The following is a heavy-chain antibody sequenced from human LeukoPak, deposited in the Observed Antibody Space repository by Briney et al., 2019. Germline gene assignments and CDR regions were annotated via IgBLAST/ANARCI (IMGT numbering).Heavy chain of an antibody. D-gene: IGHD1/OR15-1a*01. CDR2: ISRSATAT. V-gene: IGHV3-48*03. CDR3: ARGNPNRNALDL. Sequence: GGSLRLSCVASGFIFNNYEINWVRQAPGKGLEWVSYISRSATATFYVDSVKGRFTVSRDNAKNSLYLQMNSLRGEDTAVYYCARGNPNRNALDLWGQGTMVTISS. CDR1: GFIFNNYE. J-gene: IGHJ3*01.